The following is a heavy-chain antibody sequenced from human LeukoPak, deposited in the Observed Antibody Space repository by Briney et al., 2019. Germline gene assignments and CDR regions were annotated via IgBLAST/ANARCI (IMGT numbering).Heavy chain of an antibody. CDR3: ARGRNYGSGSYVFDY. CDR2: ISGSGVST. D-gene: IGHD3-10*01. V-gene: IGHV3-23*01. Sequence: GGSLRLSCAASEFTFSSYAMTWVRQAPGKGLEWVSSISGSGVSTYYADSVKGRFTISRDNSKNSVYLQMNSLRAEDTAVYYCARGRNYGSGSYVFDYWGQGTLVTVSS. CDR1: EFTFSSYA. J-gene: IGHJ4*02.